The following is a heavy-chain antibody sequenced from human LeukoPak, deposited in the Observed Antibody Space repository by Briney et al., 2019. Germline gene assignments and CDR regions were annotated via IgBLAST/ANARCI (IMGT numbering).Heavy chain of an antibody. CDR2: IRYDGSNK. J-gene: IGHJ3*02. V-gene: IGHV3-30*02. CDR1: GFTFSSYG. CDR3: ATIGTPGLTPDAFDI. Sequence: GGSLRLSCAASGFTFSSYGMHWVRQAPGKGLEWVAFIRYDGSNKYYADSVKGRFTISRDNSKNTLYLQMNSLRAEDTAVYYCATIGTPGLTPDAFDIWAKGQWSPSLQ. D-gene: IGHD1/OR15-1a*01.